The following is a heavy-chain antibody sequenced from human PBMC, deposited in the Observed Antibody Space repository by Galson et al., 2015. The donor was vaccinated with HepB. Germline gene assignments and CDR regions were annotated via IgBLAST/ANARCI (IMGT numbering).Heavy chain of an antibody. Sequence: SLRLSCAGSEFIFSDFTMNWVRQAPGKGLKWVSSISSSGYYTDYADSVKGRFTISRANAKNSLFLQMNSLRADDTAVYYCARVLSTSWASGFDYWGQGTLVTVSS. CDR1: EFIFSDFT. CDR3: ARVLSTSWASGFDY. CDR2: ISSSGYYT. D-gene: IGHD2-2*01. V-gene: IGHV3-21*01. J-gene: IGHJ4*02.